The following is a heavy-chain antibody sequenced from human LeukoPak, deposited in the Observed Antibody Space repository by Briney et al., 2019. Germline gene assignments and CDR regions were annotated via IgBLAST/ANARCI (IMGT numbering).Heavy chain of an antibody. D-gene: IGHD5-24*01. CDR3: AREGSGHGYNYDY. CDR2: INPNSGGT. CDR1: GYTFTGYY. J-gene: IGHJ4*02. V-gene: IGHV1-2*02. Sequence: ASVKVSCKASGYTFTGYYMHWVQQAPGQGLEWMGWINPNSGGTNYAQKFQGRVTMTRDTSISTAYMELSRLRSDDTAVYYCAREGSGHGYNYDYWGQGTLVTVSS.